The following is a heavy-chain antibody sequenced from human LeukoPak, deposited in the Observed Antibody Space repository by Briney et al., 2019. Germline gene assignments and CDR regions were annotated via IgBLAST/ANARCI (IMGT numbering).Heavy chain of an antibody. Sequence: GGSLRLSCAASGFTFSSYWMSWVRQAPGKGLEWVANIKQDGSEKYYVDSVKGRFTISRDNAKNSLYLQMNSLRAEGTAVYYCAREGTAMAYNWFDPWGQGTLVTVSS. D-gene: IGHD5-18*01. J-gene: IGHJ5*02. V-gene: IGHV3-7*03. CDR1: GFTFSSYW. CDR3: AREGTAMAYNWFDP. CDR2: IKQDGSEK.